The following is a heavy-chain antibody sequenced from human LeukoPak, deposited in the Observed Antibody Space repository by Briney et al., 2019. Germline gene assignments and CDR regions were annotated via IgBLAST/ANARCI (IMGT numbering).Heavy chain of an antibody. J-gene: IGHJ4*02. Sequence: PSETLSLTCAVYGGSFSGYYWGWIRQPPGKGLEWIGEINRSGSTNYNSSLKSRVTISVDTSKNQFSLKLSSVTAADTAVYYCAHPAWELTLWGQGTLVTVSS. CDR1: GGSFSGYY. D-gene: IGHD1-26*01. CDR3: AHPAWELTL. V-gene: IGHV4-34*01. CDR2: INRSGST.